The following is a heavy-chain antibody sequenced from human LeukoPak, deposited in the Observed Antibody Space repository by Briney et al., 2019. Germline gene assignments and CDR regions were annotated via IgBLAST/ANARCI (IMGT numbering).Heavy chain of an antibody. CDR1: GYTFTSYY. V-gene: IGHV1-46*01. J-gene: IGHJ4*02. D-gene: IGHD2-2*01. CDR3: ARGMPTAFYDY. Sequence: ASVKVSCKASGYTFTSYYMQCVRQAPGQGLEWMGIINLNSGSTNYAQKFQGRVTMTRDPSTSTVYMELSSLRSEDTAAYYCARGMPTAFYDYWGQGTLVTVSS. CDR2: INLNSGST.